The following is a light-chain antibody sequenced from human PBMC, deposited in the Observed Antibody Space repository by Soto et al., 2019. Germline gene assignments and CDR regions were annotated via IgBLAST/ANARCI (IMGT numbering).Light chain of an antibody. CDR3: CSYAGSNWV. J-gene: IGLJ3*02. CDR1: SSDVGSYNL. V-gene: IGLV2-23*01. Sequence: QSALTQPASVSGSPGQSITISCTGTSSDVGSYNLVSWYQQHPGKAPQLLIYEGSKRPSGVSNRFSGSKSGNTASLTISGLQAEDEADYYCCSYAGSNWVFGGGTKLTVL. CDR2: EGS.